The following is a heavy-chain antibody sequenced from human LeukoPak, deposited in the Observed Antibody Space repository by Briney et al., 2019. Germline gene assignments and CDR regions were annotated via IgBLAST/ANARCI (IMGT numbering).Heavy chain of an antibody. CDR1: GGTFSIYT. CDR2: IIPILGIA. Sequence: SVKVSCKASGGTFSIYTISWVRQAPGQGLEWMGRIIPILGIANYAQKFQGRVTITADKSTSTAYMELSSLRSEDTAVYYCASESGSYNDAFDIWGQGTMVTVSS. J-gene: IGHJ3*02. V-gene: IGHV1-69*02. D-gene: IGHD1-26*01. CDR3: ASESGSYNDAFDI.